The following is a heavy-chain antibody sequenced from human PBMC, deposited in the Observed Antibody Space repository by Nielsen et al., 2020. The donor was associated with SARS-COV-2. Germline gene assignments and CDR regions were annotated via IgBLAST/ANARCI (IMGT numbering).Heavy chain of an antibody. CDR1: GFTFANHW. V-gene: IGHV3-7*03. J-gene: IGHJ4*02. D-gene: IGHD4-11*01. CDR2: IKQDGSEK. Sequence: GESLKISCAASGFTFANHWMTWVRQAPGKGLEWVANIKQDGSEKYYVDSVKGRFTISRDNAKNSLYMQMNSLRADDTAVYYCARDYYSNLDYWGQGTLVTVSS. CDR3: ARDYYSNLDY.